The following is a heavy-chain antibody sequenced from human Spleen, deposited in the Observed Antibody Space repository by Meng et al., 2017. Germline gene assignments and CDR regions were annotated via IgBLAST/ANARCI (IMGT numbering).Heavy chain of an antibody. V-gene: IGHV1-69*10. J-gene: IGHJ4*02. CDR3: ARGDDYYDSSQS. Sequence: SVKVSCKASGGTFSSYAISWVRQAPGQGLEWMGGIIPILGTANYAQKFQGRVTITADKSTSTAYMELSSLRSEDTAVYYCARGDDYYDSSQSWGQGTLVTVSS. CDR2: IIPILGTA. D-gene: IGHD3-22*01. CDR1: GGTFSSYA.